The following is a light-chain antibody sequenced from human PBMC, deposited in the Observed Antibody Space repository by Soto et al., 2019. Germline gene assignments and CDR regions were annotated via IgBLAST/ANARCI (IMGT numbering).Light chain of an antibody. CDR2: GAS. CDR1: QSVISY. J-gene: IGKJ1*01. V-gene: IGKV3-20*01. CDR3: QQYGSSPWT. Sequence: EIVLTQSPATLSLSPGERATLSCRASQSVISYLAWYQQKPGQAPRLLIYGASSRATGIPVRFSGSGSGTDFTLTISRLEPEDFAVYYCQQYGSSPWTFGQGTKVDIK.